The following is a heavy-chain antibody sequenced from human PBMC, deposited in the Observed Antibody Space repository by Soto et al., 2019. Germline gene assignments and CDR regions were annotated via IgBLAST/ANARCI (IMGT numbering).Heavy chain of an antibody. D-gene: IGHD2-15*01. CDR3: ARDSCSGGSCYYYYGMDV. V-gene: IGHV1-18*01. Sequence: ASVKVSCKASGYTFTSYGIXWVRQAPGQGLEWMGWISAYNGNTNYAQKLQGRVTMTTDTSTSTAYMELRSLRSDDTAVYYCARDSCSGGSCYYYYGMDVWGQGTTVTVSS. CDR1: GYTFTSYG. J-gene: IGHJ6*02. CDR2: ISAYNGNT.